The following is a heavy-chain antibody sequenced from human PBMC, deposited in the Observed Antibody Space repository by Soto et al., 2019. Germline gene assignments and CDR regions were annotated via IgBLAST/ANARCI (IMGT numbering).Heavy chain of an antibody. CDR1: GFTFSSYA. CDR3: AKSFTPQAVAGTALEY. D-gene: IGHD6-19*01. Sequence: GGSLRLSCAASGFTFSSYAMSWVRQAPGKGLEWVSAISGSGGSTYYADSVKGRFTISRDNSKNTLYLQMNSLRAEDTAVYYCAKSFTPQAVAGTALEYWGQGTLVTVSS. CDR2: ISGSGGST. V-gene: IGHV3-23*01. J-gene: IGHJ4*02.